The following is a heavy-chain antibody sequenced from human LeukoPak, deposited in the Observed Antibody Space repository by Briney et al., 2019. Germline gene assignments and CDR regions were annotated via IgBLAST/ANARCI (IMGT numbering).Heavy chain of an antibody. V-gene: IGHV4-34*01. CDR1: GGSFSDYY. D-gene: IGHD3-3*01. CDR2: VNHSGST. CDR3: ARGGYLEC. J-gene: IGHJ4*02. Sequence: SETLSLTCAVYGGSFSDYYWSWIRQPPGKGLEWIGEVNHSGSTNYNPSLKSRVTISVDTSKNQFSLKLSSVTAADTAVYYCARGGYLECWGQGTLVTVSS.